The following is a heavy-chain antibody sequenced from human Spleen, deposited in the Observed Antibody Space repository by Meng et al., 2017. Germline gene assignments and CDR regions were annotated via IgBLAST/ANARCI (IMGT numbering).Heavy chain of an antibody. J-gene: IGHJ4*02. CDR2: IKADGSER. D-gene: IGHD6-13*01. CDR3: ASITGYTSNDGLYFDY. V-gene: IGHV3-7*01. Sequence: GESLKISCATSGFTFSNYWMTWVRQAPGKGLEWVANIKADGSERFYVGSVKGRFTISRDNAMNSLYLQMNSLRAEDTAVYYCASITGYTSNDGLYFDYWGQGTLVTVSS. CDR1: GFTFSNYW.